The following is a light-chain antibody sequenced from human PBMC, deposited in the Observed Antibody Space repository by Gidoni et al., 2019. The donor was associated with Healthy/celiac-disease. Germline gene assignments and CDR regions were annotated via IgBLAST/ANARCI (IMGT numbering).Light chain of an antibody. V-gene: IGLV3-25*03. CDR2: KAS. Sequence: SSELTQPPSVSVSPGQTASITCSGDALPKHYAYWYQQKPGQAPVLVIYKASERPAGIPERFSGSSSGTTVTLTISGVQAEDEADYYCQSADSSGTYVVFGGGTKLT. J-gene: IGLJ2*01. CDR1: ALPKHY. CDR3: QSADSSGTYVV.